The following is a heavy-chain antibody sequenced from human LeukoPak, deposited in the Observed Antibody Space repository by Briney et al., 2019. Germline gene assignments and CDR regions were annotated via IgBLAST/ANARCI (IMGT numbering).Heavy chain of an antibody. V-gene: IGHV4-59*01. CDR2: VYYTGST. D-gene: IGHD5-18*01. CDR3: ASHRRSHGAEY. Sequence: SETLSLTCTVSGGSFEHYFWSWIRQPPGKGLEFIGYVYYTGSTDYSPSLKSRLTISADTAKNQFSLKLRSVTAADTAVYYCASHRRSHGAEYWGQGTLVTVSS. J-gene: IGHJ4*02. CDR1: GGSFEHYF.